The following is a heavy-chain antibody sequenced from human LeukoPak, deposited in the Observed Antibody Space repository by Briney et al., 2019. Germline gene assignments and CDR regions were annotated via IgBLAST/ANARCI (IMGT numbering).Heavy chain of an antibody. V-gene: IGHV4-38-2*02. CDR2: IYHSGST. CDR1: GYSISSGYY. CDR3: ARVLGYCSGGSCYGYFDY. J-gene: IGHJ4*02. Sequence: TSETLSLTCTVSGYSISSGYYWGWIRQPPGKGLEWIGFIYHSGSTYYNPSLKSRVTISVDTSKNQFSLKLSSVTAADTAVYYCARVLGYCSGGSCYGYFDYWGQGTLVTVSS. D-gene: IGHD2-15*01.